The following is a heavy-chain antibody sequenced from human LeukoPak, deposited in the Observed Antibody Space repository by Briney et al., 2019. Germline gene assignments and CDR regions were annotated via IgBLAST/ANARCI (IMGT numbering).Heavy chain of an antibody. V-gene: IGHV3-53*01. CDR2: IYSGGST. D-gene: IGHD3-3*01. J-gene: IGHJ4*02. CDR3: AKDNHNYDFWSGSYYFDY. CDR1: GFTVSSNY. Sequence: GGSLRLSCAASGFTVSSNYMSWVRQAPGKGLEWVSVIYSGGSTYYADSVKGRFTISRDNSKNTLYLQMNSLRAEDTAVYYCAKDNHNYDFWSGSYYFDYWGQGTLVTVSS.